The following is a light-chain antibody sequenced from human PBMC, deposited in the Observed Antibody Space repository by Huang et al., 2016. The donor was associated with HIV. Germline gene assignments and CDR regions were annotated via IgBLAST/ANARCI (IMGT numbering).Light chain of an antibody. CDR1: EGIVNS. Sequence: DIQMTQSPSSLSASVGDRVTITCRASEGIVNSLAWYQQKPGKAPQLLLYGASRLERGVPSRFSGSRSGTDYTLTISDLQPEDSATYYCQQYYSTPPWTFGQGTKVEI. CDR3: QQYYSTPPWT. J-gene: IGKJ1*01. V-gene: IGKV1-NL1*01. CDR2: GAS.